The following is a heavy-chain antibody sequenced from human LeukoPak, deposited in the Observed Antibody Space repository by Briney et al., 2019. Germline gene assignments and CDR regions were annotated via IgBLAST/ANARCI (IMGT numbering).Heavy chain of an antibody. V-gene: IGHV4-59*01. CDR1: GGPIGSYY. Sequence: SETLSLTCTVSGGPIGSYYWSWIRQPPGKGLEWIGYIYYSGSTNYNPSLKSRVTISVDTSKNQFSLKLSSVTAADTAVYYCASFAVAGPQGFDYWGQGTLVTVSS. CDR3: ASFAVAGPQGFDY. CDR2: IYYSGST. D-gene: IGHD6-19*01. J-gene: IGHJ4*02.